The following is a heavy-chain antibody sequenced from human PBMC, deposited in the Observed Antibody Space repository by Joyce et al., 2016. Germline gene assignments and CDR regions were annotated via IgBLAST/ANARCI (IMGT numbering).Heavy chain of an antibody. CDR1: GYTFTNYY. V-gene: IGHV1-18*01. J-gene: IGHJ3*01. CDR2: IDSYIGET. D-gene: IGHD2-15*01. Sequence: QVQLVQSGAEVKKPGASVTVSCKASGYTFTNYYISWVRQAPGQGLEWMGWIDSYIGETNYVQKFQGRVTVTTDTSMSTAYMDLRSLTSDDTAVYYCAGHCSVPGCFVSGFGAAFDFWGQGTTVTVSS. CDR3: AGHCSVPGCFVSGFGAAFDF.